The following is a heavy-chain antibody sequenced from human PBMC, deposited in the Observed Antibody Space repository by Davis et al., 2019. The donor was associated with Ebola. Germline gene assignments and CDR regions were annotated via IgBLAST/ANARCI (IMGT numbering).Heavy chain of an antibody. J-gene: IGHJ5*02. V-gene: IGHV1-18*04. CDR1: AYTFTSYG. D-gene: IGHD3-10*01. CDR3: ARGITMVREKNWFDP. CDR2: ISAYNGNT. Sequence: AASVKVSCKASAYTFTSYGISWVRHAPGQGLEWMGWISAYNGNTNYAQKLQGRVTMTTDTSTSTAYMELRSLRSDDTAVYYCARGITMVREKNWFDPWGQGTLVTVSS.